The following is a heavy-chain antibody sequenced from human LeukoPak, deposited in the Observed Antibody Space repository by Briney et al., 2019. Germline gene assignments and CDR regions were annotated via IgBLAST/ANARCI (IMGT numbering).Heavy chain of an antibody. D-gene: IGHD2-2*03. CDR3: ARVDPKAPGDYS. J-gene: IGHJ4*02. CDR1: GFAVSSHY. Sequence: QPGGSLRLSCAASGFAVSSHYIDWVRQAPGKGLEWVSVIYSGGNTYYADSVKGRFTISRDSSKNMLYLQMNSLRAEDTAVYYCARVDPKAPGDYSWGRGTLVTVSS. CDR2: IYSGGNT. V-gene: IGHV3-66*01.